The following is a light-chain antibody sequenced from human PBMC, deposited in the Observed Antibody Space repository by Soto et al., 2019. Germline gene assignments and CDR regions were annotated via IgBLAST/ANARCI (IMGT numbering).Light chain of an antibody. CDR3: QHYNNWPPWT. V-gene: IGKV3-15*01. Sequence: EIVMTQSPATLSVSPGERATLSCRASQSVSSNLAWYQQKPGQAPRLLIYGASTRATGIPARFSGSRSGTEFTLNISSLQSEDFAIYYCQHYNNWPPWTFGQGTKVEIK. CDR2: GAS. CDR1: QSVSSN. J-gene: IGKJ1*01.